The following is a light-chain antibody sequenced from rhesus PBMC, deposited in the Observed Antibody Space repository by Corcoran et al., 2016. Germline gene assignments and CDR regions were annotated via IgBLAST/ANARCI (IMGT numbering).Light chain of an antibody. J-gene: IGKJ4*01. V-gene: IGKV1-66*01. Sequence: DIQMTQSPSSLSASVGDRVTITCRSSQDINDYLSWYHQRPGKAPKALIFYASNLETGVPSRVSGNRTGTDFALTISGLQPEDIGTYFCQQYNSPPLTFGGGTKVEIK. CDR1: QDINDY. CDR2: YAS. CDR3: QQYNSPPLT.